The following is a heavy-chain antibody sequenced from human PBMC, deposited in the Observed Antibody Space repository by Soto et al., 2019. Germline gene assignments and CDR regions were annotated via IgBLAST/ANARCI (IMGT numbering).Heavy chain of an antibody. V-gene: IGHV4-34*01. D-gene: IGHD1-26*01. J-gene: IGHJ3*02. Sequence: SETLSLTCAVYGGSFSGYYWSWIRQPPGKGLEWIGEINHSGSTNYNPSLKSRVTISVDTSKNQFSLKLSSVTAADTAVYYCARSGGIYAFDSWGQGTMVTVSS. CDR3: ARSGGIYAFDS. CDR2: INHSGST. CDR1: GGSFSGYY.